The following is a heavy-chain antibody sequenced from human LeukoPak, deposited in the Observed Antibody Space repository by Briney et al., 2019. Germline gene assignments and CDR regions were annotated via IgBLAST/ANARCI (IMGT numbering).Heavy chain of an antibody. D-gene: IGHD1-14*01. Sequence: SETLSLTCTVSGGSISSYYWSWIRQPPGKGLEWIGYIYYSGSTNYNPSLKSRVTISVDTSKNQFSLKLSSVTAADTAVYYCARLIRRSERTDAFDIWGQGTMVTVSS. V-gene: IGHV4-59*08. CDR3: ARLIRRSERTDAFDI. CDR1: GGSISSYY. CDR2: IYYSGST. J-gene: IGHJ3*02.